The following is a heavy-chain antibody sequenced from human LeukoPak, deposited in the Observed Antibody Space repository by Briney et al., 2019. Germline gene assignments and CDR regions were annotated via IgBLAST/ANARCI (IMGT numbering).Heavy chain of an antibody. CDR1: GGSISSYY. Sequence: PSETLSLTCTVSGGSISSYYWTWLRQPPGKGLEWIGYIYYSGSTNYNPSLKSRVTISVDTSKNQFSLKLTSVTAADTAVYYCARGLGSYGIWFDPWGQGTLVTVSS. J-gene: IGHJ5*02. D-gene: IGHD5-18*01. CDR3: ARGLGSYGIWFDP. V-gene: IGHV4-59*01. CDR2: IYYSGST.